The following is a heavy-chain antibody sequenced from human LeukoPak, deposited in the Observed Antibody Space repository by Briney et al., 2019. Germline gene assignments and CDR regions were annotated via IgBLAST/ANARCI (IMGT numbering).Heavy chain of an antibody. J-gene: IGHJ4*02. V-gene: IGHV3-7*03. Sequence: GGSLRLSCPTSGLTFRTYWMSWVRQAPGKGLEWVASIDQDGSEKNYVDSVKGRFTISRDNAYNSLYLQMNSLRAEDTAVYYCVRDGHLYGLPFDYWGQGTLVTVSS. D-gene: IGHD3-10*01. CDR1: GLTFRTYW. CDR2: IDQDGSEK. CDR3: VRDGHLYGLPFDY.